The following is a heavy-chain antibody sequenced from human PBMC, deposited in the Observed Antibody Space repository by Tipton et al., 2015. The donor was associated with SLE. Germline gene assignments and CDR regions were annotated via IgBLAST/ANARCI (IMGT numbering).Heavy chain of an antibody. D-gene: IGHD3-22*01. Sequence: TLSPTCTVSGGSISSSSYYWGWIRQPPGKGLEWIGSIYYSGSTYYNPSLKSRVTISVDTSKNQFSLKLSSVTAADTAVYYCARHAGFDYYDSSGYYYPFDYWGKGTLVTVSS. J-gene: IGHJ4*02. CDR1: GGSISSSSYY. CDR3: ARHAGFDYYDSSGYYYPFDY. V-gene: IGHV4-39*07. CDR2: IYYSGST.